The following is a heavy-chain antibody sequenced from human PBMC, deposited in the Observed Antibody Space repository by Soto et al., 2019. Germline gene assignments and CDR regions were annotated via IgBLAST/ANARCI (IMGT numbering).Heavy chain of an antibody. V-gene: IGHV4-59*01. D-gene: IGHD3-3*01. CDR3: ARGSTYDFWSGPTPAWFDP. CDR1: GGSISSYY. CDR2: IYYSGST. Sequence: SETLSLTCTVSGGSISSYYWSWIRQPPGKGLEWIGYIYYSGSTNYNPSLKSRVTISVDTSNNQFSLKLSSVTAADTAVYYRARGSTYDFWSGPTPAWFDPWGQGTLVTVSS. J-gene: IGHJ5*02.